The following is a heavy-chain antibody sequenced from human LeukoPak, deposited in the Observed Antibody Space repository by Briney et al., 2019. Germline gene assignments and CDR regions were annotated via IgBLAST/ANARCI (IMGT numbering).Heavy chain of an antibody. CDR3: AGGPRREGPVPSDY. V-gene: IGHV4-39*07. CDR1: GGSISSSSYY. J-gene: IGHJ4*02. Sequence: SETLSLTCTVSGGSISSSSYYWGWIRQPPGKGLEWIGSIYYSGSTYYNPSLKSRVTISVDTSKNQFSLKLSSVTAADTAVYYCAGGPRREGPVPSDYWGQGTLVTVSS. D-gene: IGHD3-10*02. CDR2: IYYSGST.